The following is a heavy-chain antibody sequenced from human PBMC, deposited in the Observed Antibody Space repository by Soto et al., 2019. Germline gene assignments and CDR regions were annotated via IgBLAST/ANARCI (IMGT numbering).Heavy chain of an antibody. CDR2: ISDSRGTS. CDR1: GFTFSSHA. Sequence: LRLSCAASGFTFSSHAMSWVRQAPGKGLEWVSAISDSRGTSYYADSVKGRFTISRDSSKNTLYLQMNSLRAEDTAVYYCAKSDSSGWYHHFQHWGQGTPVTVSS. CDR3: AKSDSSGWYHHFQH. V-gene: IGHV3-23*01. D-gene: IGHD6-19*01. J-gene: IGHJ1*01.